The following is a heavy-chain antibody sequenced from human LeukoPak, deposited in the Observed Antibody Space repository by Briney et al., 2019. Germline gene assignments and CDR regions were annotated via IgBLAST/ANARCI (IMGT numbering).Heavy chain of an antibody. CDR1: GFSITSYY. Sequence: PSETLSLTCSVSGFSITSYYWSWIRPPPGKGLEWIGLIQCSGMTTYNPSVKSRVTMTLDTSNNQFSLHLSSVTAAETAVYYCARDIREVGESHYLDYWGQGAPVTVTS. J-gene: IGHJ4*02. D-gene: IGHD1-26*01. CDR2: IQCSGMT. V-gene: IGHV4-59*01. CDR3: ARDIREVGESHYLDY.